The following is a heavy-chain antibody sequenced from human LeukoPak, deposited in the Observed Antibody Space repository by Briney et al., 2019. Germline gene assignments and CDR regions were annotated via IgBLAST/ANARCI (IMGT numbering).Heavy chain of an antibody. J-gene: IGHJ5*02. CDR1: GGSISSYY. D-gene: IGHD1-26*01. V-gene: IGHV4-59*08. CDR2: IYYSGST. CDR3: ASSLVGALTGWFDP. Sequence: SETLSLTCTVSGGSISSYYWSWIRQPPGKGLEWIGYIYYSGSTNYNPSLKSRVTISVDTSKNQFSLKLSSVTAADTAVYYCASSLVGALTGWFDPWGQGTLVTVSS.